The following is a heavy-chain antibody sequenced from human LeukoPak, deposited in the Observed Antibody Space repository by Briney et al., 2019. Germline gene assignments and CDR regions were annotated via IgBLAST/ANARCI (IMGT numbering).Heavy chain of an antibody. V-gene: IGHV3-23*01. Sequence: PGGSLRLSCVGSGFSFSCFAMSWVRQAPGKGLEWVSTVSGGGAYTYYADSVKGRFTVSRDDSKRMHFLQMNSLRPEDTALYFCAKRITVSAGYYLDSWGQGTLVTVSS. D-gene: IGHD2-8*01. CDR2: VSGGGAYT. CDR1: GFSFSCFA. J-gene: IGHJ4*02. CDR3: AKRITVSAGYYLDS.